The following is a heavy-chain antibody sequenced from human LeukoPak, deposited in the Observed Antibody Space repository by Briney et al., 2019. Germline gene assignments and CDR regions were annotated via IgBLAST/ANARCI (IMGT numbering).Heavy chain of an antibody. D-gene: IGHD3-22*01. CDR1: GFTFDDYA. J-gene: IGHJ4*02. CDR2: ISWNSGSI. CDR3: AKDYDSSGYPEYYFDY. Sequence: GGSLRLSCAASGFTFDDYAMHWVRQAPGKGLEWVSGISWNSGSIGYADSVKGRFTISRDNAKNSLYLQMNSLRAEDTALYYCAKDYDSSGYPEYYFDYWGQGTLVTVSS. V-gene: IGHV3-9*01.